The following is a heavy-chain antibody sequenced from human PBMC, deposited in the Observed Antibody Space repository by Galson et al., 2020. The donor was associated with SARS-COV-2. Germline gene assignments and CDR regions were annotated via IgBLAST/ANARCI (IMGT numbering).Heavy chain of an antibody. CDR2: ISGSGSAT. CDR1: GFTFSSYA. CDR3: AKRHRDSSGLDY. Sequence: GSLRPSCATSGFTFSSYALTWLRQSPGKGLEWLSSISGSGSATYYAGSVKGRFTISRDNSQNTLYLQMNGLRAEDTAIYYCAKRHRDSSGLDYWGQGARVTVSS. D-gene: IGHD3-22*01. J-gene: IGHJ4*02. V-gene: IGHV3-23*01.